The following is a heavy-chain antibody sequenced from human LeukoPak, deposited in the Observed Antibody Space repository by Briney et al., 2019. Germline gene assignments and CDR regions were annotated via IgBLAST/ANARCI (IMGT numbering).Heavy chain of an antibody. CDR1: GYTFTNYY. V-gene: IGHV1-18*04. J-gene: IGHJ4*02. CDR2: ISTYSGNT. D-gene: IGHD2-21*02. Sequence: GASVKVSCKASGYTFTNYYMHWVRQAPGQGLEWMGWISTYSGNTNYAQKLQGRITMTIETSTSTAYMELRSLRSDDAAVYYCARGGSRVVTYGSFDYWGQGTLVTVSS. CDR3: ARGGSRVVTYGSFDY.